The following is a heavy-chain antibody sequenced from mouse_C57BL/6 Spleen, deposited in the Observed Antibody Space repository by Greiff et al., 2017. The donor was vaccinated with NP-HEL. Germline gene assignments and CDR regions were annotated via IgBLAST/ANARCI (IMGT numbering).Heavy chain of an antibody. CDR1: GISITTGNYR. D-gene: IGHD2-4*01. CDR3: ARVYYDYDGFDY. Sequence: VQLKESGPGLVKPSQTVFLTCTVTGISITTGNYRWSWIRQFPGNKLEWIGYIYYSGTITYNPSLTSRTTITRDTPKNQFFLEMNSLTAEDTATYYCARVYYDYDGFDYWGQGTTLTVSS. V-gene: IGHV3-5*01. CDR2: IYYSGTI. J-gene: IGHJ2*01.